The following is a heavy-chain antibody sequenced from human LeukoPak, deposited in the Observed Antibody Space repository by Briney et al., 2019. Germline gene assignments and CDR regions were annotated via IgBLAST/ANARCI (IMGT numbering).Heavy chain of an antibody. D-gene: IGHD2-21*01. V-gene: IGHV3-30*18. CDR2: ISYDGSNK. CDR3: AKDRYLVNTPIDY. J-gene: IGHJ4*02. Sequence: PGGSLRLSCAASGLTFSSYGMHWVRQAPGKGLEWVAVISYDGSNKYYADSVKGRFTISRDNSKNTLYLQMNSLRAEDTAVYYCAKDRYLVNTPIDYWGQGTLVTVSS. CDR1: GLTFSSYG.